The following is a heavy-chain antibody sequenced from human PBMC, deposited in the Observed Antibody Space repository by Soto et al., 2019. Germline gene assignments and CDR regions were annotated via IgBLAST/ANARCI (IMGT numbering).Heavy chain of an antibody. CDR2: IYYSGST. CDR1: GGSISSGGYY. J-gene: IGHJ5*02. Sequence: QVQLQESGPGLVKPSQTLSLTCTVSGGSISSGGYYWSWIRQHPGKGLEWIGYIYYSGSTYYNPSLQGRVTISVDTSKNQFSLKLSSVTAADTAVYYCATYDSSDYYSGSPIGWFDPWGQGTLVTVSS. V-gene: IGHV4-31*03. D-gene: IGHD3-22*01. CDR3: ATYDSSDYYSGSPIGWFDP.